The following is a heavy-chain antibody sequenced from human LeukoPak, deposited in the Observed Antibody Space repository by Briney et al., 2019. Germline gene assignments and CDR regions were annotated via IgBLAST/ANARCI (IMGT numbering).Heavy chain of an antibody. CDR1: GYTFINIA. J-gene: IGHJ4*02. D-gene: IGHD6-13*01. CDR3: ARGPRAAADDY. CDR2: INAGNGNT. V-gene: IGHV1-3*01. Sequence: ASVKVSCKASGYTFINIAINWGRQAPGQRPEWMGWINAGNGNTKYSQKFQGRVTITRDTSASTAYMELSSLTSEDTAVYYCARGPRAAADDYWGQGTLVTVSS.